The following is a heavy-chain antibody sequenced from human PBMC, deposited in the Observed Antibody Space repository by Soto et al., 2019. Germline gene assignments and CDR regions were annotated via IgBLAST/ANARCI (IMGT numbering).Heavy chain of an antibody. V-gene: IGHV4-4*07. CDR2: VYSTGGT. Sequence: PSETLSLTCNVSGDSIGRFYWSWIRQSAEKWLEWIGRVYSTGGTAYNPALKGRVTISLDRSNNHVSLEMNSVTAADTAVYFCARDLSGTGLDIWGRGTRVPAP. J-gene: IGHJ6*02. CDR1: GDSIGRFY. CDR3: ARDLSGTGLDI. D-gene: IGHD1-26*01.